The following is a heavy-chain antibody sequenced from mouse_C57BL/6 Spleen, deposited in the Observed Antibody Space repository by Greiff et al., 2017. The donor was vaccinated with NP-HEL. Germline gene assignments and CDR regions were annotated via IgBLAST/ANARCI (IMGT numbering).Heavy chain of an antibody. CDR2: ISGGGGNT. CDR1: GFTFSSYT. CDR3: ARDSKDFFDY. J-gene: IGHJ2*01. V-gene: IGHV5-9*01. D-gene: IGHD2-5*01. Sequence: EVKVVESGGGLVKPGGSLKLSCAASGFTFSSYTMSWVRQTPEKRLEWVATISGGGGNTYYPDSVKGRFTISRDNAKITLYLQISRLRSEDTALYYCARDSKDFFDYWGQGTTLTVSS.